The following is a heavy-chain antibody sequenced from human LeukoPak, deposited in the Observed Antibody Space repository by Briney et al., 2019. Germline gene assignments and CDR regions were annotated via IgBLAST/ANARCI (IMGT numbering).Heavy chain of an antibody. CDR2: FDPEFSEP. Sequence: ASVKVSCKVTGDSLSDLPTHWVRQVAGKGLEWMGGFDPEFSEPVYAQRFQGRVTMSEDTSTDTAFMELTSLKSEDTAVYFCATQSLLAGVPYGYFQFWGPGTLVTVSS. CDR3: ATQSLLAGVPYGYFQF. D-gene: IGHD3-10*01. CDR1: GDSLSDLP. J-gene: IGHJ1*01. V-gene: IGHV1-24*01.